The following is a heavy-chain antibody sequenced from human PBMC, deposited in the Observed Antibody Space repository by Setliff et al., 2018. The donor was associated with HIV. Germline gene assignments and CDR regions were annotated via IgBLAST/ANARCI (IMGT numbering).Heavy chain of an antibody. Sequence: PSETLSLTCTVSGGSISTYYWSWIRQPPGKGLEWIGSIYFTGSSDNNHSLKSRVTLSVGTSKNQFSLKLSSVTAADTAVYYCARVQMAYAAFDVWGQGTMVTVSS. CDR1: GGSISTYY. CDR2: IYFTGSS. D-gene: IGHD4-17*01. V-gene: IGHV4-59*01. CDR3: ARVQMAYAAFDV. J-gene: IGHJ3*01.